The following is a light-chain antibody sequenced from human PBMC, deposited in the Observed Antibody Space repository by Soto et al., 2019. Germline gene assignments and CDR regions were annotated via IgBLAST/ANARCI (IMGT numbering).Light chain of an antibody. Sequence: QSVLTQPPSVSGSPGQSGSISRTGTSRDLASYTRVSWYQRPPGTGPKPVIYEVSNRPSGIPDRFSGSKYGNTASLTISGRQAEDVAEYYCSIYTTATTYVFGPGPKVTV. CDR1: SRDLASYTR. J-gene: IGLJ1*01. CDR3: SIYTTATTYV. V-gene: IGLV2-18*01. CDR2: EVS.